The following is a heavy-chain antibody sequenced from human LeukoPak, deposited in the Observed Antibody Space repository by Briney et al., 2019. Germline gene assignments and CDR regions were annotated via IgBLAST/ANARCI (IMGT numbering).Heavy chain of an antibody. Sequence: GGSLRLSCAASGFTFSSYAMSWVRQAPGKGLEWVSAISGSGGSTYYADSVKGRFTISRDNSKNTLYLQMNSLRAEDTAVYYCARDPILFTFGDKETIDYWGQGTLVTVSS. D-gene: IGHD3-16*01. CDR2: ISGSGGST. J-gene: IGHJ4*02. V-gene: IGHV3-23*01. CDR3: ARDPILFTFGDKETIDY. CDR1: GFTFSSYA.